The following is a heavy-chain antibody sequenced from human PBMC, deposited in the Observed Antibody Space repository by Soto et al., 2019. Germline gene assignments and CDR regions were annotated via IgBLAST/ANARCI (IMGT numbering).Heavy chain of an antibody. V-gene: IGHV1-24*01. CDR1: GYTLTELS. D-gene: IGHD2-2*01. J-gene: IGHJ5*02. Sequence: ASVKVSCKVSGYTLTELSMHWVRQAPGKGLEWMGGFDPEDGETIYAQKFQGRVTMTEDTSTDTAYMELSSLRSEDTAVYYCATEGCSSTSRYPCNWFDPWGQGTLVTVSS. CDR2: FDPEDGET. CDR3: ATEGCSSTSRYPCNWFDP.